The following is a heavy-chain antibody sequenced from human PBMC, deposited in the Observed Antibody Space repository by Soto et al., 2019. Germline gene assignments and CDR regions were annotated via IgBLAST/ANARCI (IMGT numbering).Heavy chain of an antibody. V-gene: IGHV3-53*01. D-gene: IGHD4-4*01. CDR2: IYSGGST. Sequence: GGSRRRSCAASGFTVSSNYMSWVRQAPGKGLEWVSVIYSGGSTYYADSVKGRFTISRDNSKNTLYHQMNSLRAEDTAVYYCLHSHYGMDVWGQGTTVTVSS. CDR3: LHSHYGMDV. CDR1: GFTVSSNY. J-gene: IGHJ6*02.